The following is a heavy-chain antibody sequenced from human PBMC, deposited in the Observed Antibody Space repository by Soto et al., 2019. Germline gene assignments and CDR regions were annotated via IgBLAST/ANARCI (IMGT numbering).Heavy chain of an antibody. D-gene: IGHD4-17*01. V-gene: IGHV3-7*03. J-gene: IGHJ4*02. CDR1: GFTFSSYW. CDR3: ARDRDYGDYPYYFDY. CDR2: IKQDGSEK. Sequence: GGSLRLSCAASGFTFSSYWMSWVRQAPGKGLEWVANIKQDGSEKYYVDSVKGRFTISRDNAKNSLYLQMNSLRAEDTAVYYCARDRDYGDYPYYFDYWGQGTLVTVSS.